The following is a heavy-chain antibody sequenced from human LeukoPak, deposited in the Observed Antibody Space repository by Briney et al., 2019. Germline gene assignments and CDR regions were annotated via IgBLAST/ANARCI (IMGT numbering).Heavy chain of an antibody. CDR3: ATPSRGPAAFNFDY. CDR1: GFTVSNNY. Sequence: PGGSLRLSCAASGFTVSNNYMNWVRQAPGKGLEWVSVLYSGGSTYYADSVQGRFTISRDNSKNTLYLQMNSLRADDMAVYYCATPSRGPAAFNFDYWGQETLVTVSS. D-gene: IGHD1-14*01. V-gene: IGHV3-66*01. J-gene: IGHJ4*02. CDR2: LYSGGST.